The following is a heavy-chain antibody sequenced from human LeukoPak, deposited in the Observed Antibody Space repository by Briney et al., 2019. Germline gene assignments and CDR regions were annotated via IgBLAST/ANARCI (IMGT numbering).Heavy chain of an antibody. J-gene: IGHJ6*02. V-gene: IGHV1-69*13. CDR3: ASIAPDSSGYYPAYYYYGMDV. CDR2: IIPIFGTA. CDR1: GGTFSSYA. Sequence: VASVTVSCKASGGTFSSYAISWVRQAPGQGLEWMGGIIPIFGTANYAQKFQGRVTITADESTSTAYMELSSLRSEDTAVYYCASIAPDSSGYYPAYYYYGMDVWGQGTTVTVSS. D-gene: IGHD3-22*01.